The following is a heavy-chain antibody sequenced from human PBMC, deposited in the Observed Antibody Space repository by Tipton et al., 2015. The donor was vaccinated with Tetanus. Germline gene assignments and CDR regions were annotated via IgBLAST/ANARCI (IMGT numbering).Heavy chain of an antibody. V-gene: IGHV3-33*01. J-gene: IGHJ4*02. CDR1: GFIFSSYG. CDR2: SWYDGTDK. Sequence: SLRLSCAASGFIFSSYGIHWVRQAPGKGLEWVAVSWYDGTDKYYADSVKGRFTISRDNSKNTLYLQMNSLRAEDTAVYYCAREADCSGGSCFSGGFGNWGQGTLVTVSS. D-gene: IGHD2-15*01. CDR3: AREADCSGGSCFSGGFGN.